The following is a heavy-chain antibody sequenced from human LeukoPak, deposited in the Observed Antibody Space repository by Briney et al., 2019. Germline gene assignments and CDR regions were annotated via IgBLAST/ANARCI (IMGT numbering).Heavy chain of an antibody. CDR1: GYTFTDYD. V-gene: IGHV1-8*02. CDR3: ARGRVTMFGPVGWYFDF. J-gene: IGHJ2*01. CDR2: MNPSRGNT. Sequence: ASVKVSCKASGYTFTDYDINWVRQATGQGLEWMGWMNPSRGNTGYAQKFQDRFTITRDTSISTIYMELRSLRSEDTAVYFCARGRVTMFGPVGWYFDFWGRGTPLTVSS. D-gene: IGHD3-3*01.